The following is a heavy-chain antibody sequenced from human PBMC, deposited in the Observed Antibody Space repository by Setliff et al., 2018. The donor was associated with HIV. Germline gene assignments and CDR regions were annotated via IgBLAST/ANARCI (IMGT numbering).Heavy chain of an antibody. CDR1: GGSFSGYY. J-gene: IGHJ4*02. V-gene: IGHV4-34*01. CDR2: INHSGST. Sequence: SETLSLTCAVYGGSFSGYYWSWIRQPPGKGLEWIGEINHSGSTNYNPSLKSRVTISVDTSKNQFSLKLSSVTAADTAVYFCARGGGYSGSDRQPFDYWGQGSQVTVSS. CDR3: ARGGGYSGSDRQPFDY. D-gene: IGHD5-12*01.